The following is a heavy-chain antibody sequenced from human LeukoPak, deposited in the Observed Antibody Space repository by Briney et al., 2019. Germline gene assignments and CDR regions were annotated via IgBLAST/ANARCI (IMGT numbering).Heavy chain of an antibody. V-gene: IGHV1-24*01. J-gene: IGHJ4*02. CDR2: FDPEDGET. CDR3: ATLTMVRGVTNDY. Sequence: ASVKVSCKVSGYTLTELSMHWVRQAPGKGLEWMGGFDPEDGETIYAQKFQGRVTVTEDTSTDTAYMELSSLRSEDTAVYYCATLTMVRGVTNDYWGQGTLVTVSS. CDR1: GYTLTELS. D-gene: IGHD3-10*01.